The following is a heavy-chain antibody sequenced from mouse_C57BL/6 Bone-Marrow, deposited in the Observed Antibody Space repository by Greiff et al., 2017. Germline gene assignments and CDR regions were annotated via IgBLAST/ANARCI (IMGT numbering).Heavy chain of an antibody. CDR1: GFSLTSSG. D-gene: IGHD1-1*01. J-gene: IGHJ4*01. CDR3: AKKGKKLLGGAMDY. CDR2: IWRGGST. Sequence: QVQLKQSGPGLVQPSQSLSITCTVSGFSLTSSGVHWVRHSPGTGLEWMGVIWRGGSTDYNAAFMSRLSITKDNSKSQVFFKMNSLQADDTAIYYCAKKGKKLLGGAMDYWGQGTSVTVSS. V-gene: IGHV2-5*01.